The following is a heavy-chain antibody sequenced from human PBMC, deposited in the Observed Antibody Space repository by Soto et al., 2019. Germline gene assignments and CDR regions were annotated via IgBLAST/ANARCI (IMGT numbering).Heavy chain of an antibody. CDR2: IHSGNSA. Sequence: EMQLVESGGGLVNPGGSLRLSCAASGLIVNNNYMNWVRQAPGKGLEWVSVIHSGNSASYADSVMGRFTISRHNSKNMVYLQMNSLRAEDTPVYYCARDPGYCSGGICYRYMDVWGKGTTVTVSS. CDR3: ARDPGYCSGGICYRYMDV. D-gene: IGHD2-15*01. J-gene: IGHJ6*03. V-gene: IGHV3-53*04. CDR1: GLIVNNNY.